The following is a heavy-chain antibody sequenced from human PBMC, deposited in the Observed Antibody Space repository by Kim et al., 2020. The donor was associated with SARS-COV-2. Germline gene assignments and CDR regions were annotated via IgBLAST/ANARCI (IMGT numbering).Heavy chain of an antibody. CDR3: ARGRSIAAAEGWFDP. J-gene: IGHJ5*02. CDR2: ISSSSSYI. V-gene: IGHV3-21*01. Sequence: GGSLRLSCAASGFTFSSYSMNWVRQAPGKGLEWVSSISSSSSYIYYADSVKGRSTISRDNAKNSLYLQMNSLRAEDTAVYYCARGRSIAAAEGWFDPWGQGTLGTVSS. CDR1: GFTFSSYS. D-gene: IGHD6-13*01.